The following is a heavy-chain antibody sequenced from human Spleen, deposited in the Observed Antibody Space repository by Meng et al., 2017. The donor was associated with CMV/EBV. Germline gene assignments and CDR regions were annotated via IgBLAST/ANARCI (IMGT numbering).Heavy chain of an antibody. CDR2: IRKNGYGGTT. CDR3: TRGGTSAMRDGMDV. D-gene: IGHD2-2*01. Sequence: GGSLRLSCTASGFIFGDYLMGWVRQAPGKGPEWGGLIRKNGYGGTTEYAAAVKGRFTISRDDSKSIAYLQMNSLKIEDTAVYYCTRGGTSAMRDGMDVWGQGTTVTVSS. J-gene: IGHJ6*02. V-gene: IGHV3-49*04. CDR1: GFIFGDYL.